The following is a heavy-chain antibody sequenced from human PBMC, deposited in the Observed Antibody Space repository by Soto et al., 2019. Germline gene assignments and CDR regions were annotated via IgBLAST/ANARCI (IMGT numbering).Heavy chain of an antibody. Sequence: GASVKVSCKASGGTFSSYAISWVRQAPGQGLEWMGGIIPIFGTANYAQKFQGRVTITADESTSTAYMELSSLRSEDTAVYCCARDKGKRDGYNYYVYWGQGTLVTVSS. CDR2: IIPIFGTA. CDR1: GGTFSSYA. CDR3: ARDKGKRDGYNYYVY. J-gene: IGHJ4*02. D-gene: IGHD5-12*01. V-gene: IGHV1-69*13.